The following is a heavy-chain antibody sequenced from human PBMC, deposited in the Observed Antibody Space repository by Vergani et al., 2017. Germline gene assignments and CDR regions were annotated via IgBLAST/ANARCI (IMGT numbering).Heavy chain of an antibody. V-gene: IGHV4-34*01. J-gene: IGHJ5*02. CDR2: INHSGST. Sequence: QVQLQQWGAGLLKPSETLSLTCAVYGGSFSGYYWSWIRQPPGKGLEWIGEINHSGSTNYNPSLKSRVTISVDTSKNQFSLKLSSVTAADTAVYYCARETTMVPFDPWGQGTLVTVSS. D-gene: IGHD3-10*01. CDR3: ARETTMVPFDP. CDR1: GGSFSGYY.